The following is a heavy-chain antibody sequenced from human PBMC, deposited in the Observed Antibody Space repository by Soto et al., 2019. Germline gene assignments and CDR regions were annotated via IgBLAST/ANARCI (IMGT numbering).Heavy chain of an antibody. CDR1: GGTFSSYA. V-gene: IGHV1-69*13. J-gene: IGHJ4*02. CDR2: IIPIFGTA. CDR3: ARPRGYSYGFDY. D-gene: IGHD5-18*01. Sequence: ASVKVSCKASGGTFSSYAISWVRQAPGQGLEWMGGIIPIFGTANYAQKFQGRVTITADESTSTAYMELSSLRSDDTAVYYCARPRGYSYGFDYWGQGTLVTVSS.